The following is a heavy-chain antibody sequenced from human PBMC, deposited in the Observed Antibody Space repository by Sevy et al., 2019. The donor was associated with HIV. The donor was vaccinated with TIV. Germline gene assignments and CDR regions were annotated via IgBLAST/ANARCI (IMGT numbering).Heavy chain of an antibody. CDR2: ISAYNGNT. D-gene: IGHD1-1*01. CDR3: AREQLELPYFDY. V-gene: IGHV1-18*01. CDR1: GYTFTSYG. Sequence: ASVRVSCKASGYTFTSYGISWVRQAPGQGLEWMGWISAYNGNTNYAQKLQGRVTMTTDTSTSTAYMELRSLRSDDTAVYYCAREQLELPYFDYWGQGTLVTVSS. J-gene: IGHJ4*02.